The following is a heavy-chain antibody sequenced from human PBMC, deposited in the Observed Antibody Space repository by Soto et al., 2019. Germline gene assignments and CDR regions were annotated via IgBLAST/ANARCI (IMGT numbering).Heavy chain of an antibody. J-gene: IGHJ4*02. CDR3: ARDGVGDTTLFGYTDY. CDR2: IRYDGSNI. V-gene: IGHV3-33*01. CDR1: GNIFNGYG. D-gene: IGHD1-26*01. Sequence: GGSLRLSCAASGNIFNGYGMHWVRQPPGKGLEWVAVIRYDGSNIFYADSVKGRFTISRDNSKNTLYLQMNSLRAEDTAVYYCARDGVGDTTLFGYTDYWGQGPQVTGSS.